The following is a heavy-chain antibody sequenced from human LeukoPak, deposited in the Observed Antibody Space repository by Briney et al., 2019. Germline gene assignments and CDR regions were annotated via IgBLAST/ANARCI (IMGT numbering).Heavy chain of an antibody. CDR1: GLTFSSYA. J-gene: IGHJ4*02. V-gene: IGHV3-23*01. CDR3: AGERPSSSWYDY. Sequence: GGSLRLSCAAFGLTFSSYAMSWVGQAPGKGLEWVSAISGSGGSTYYADSVKGRFTISRDNSKDTLYLQMDSLRAEDTAVYYCAGERPSSSWYDYWGQGTLVTVSS. D-gene: IGHD6-13*01. CDR2: ISGSGGST.